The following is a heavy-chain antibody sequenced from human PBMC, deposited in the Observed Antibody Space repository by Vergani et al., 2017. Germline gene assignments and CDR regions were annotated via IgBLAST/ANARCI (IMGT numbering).Heavy chain of an antibody. Sequence: VQLVESGGGLVQPGGSLRLSCSASGFTFSSYAMHWVRQAPGKGLEYVSAISSNGGSTYYADSVKGRFTISRDNSKNTLYLQMNSLRAEDTAVYYCAEHSEGVVPAALDYWGQGTLVTVSS. CDR1: GFTFSSYA. CDR2: ISSNGGST. V-gene: IGHV3-64*04. J-gene: IGHJ4*02. D-gene: IGHD2-2*01. CDR3: AEHSEGVVPAALDY.